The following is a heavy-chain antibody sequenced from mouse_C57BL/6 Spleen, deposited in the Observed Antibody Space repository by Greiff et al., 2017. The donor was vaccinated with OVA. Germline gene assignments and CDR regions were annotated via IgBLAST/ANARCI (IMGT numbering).Heavy chain of an antibody. CDR1: GYTFTDYN. CDR3: ARPVVASYWYFDV. J-gene: IGHJ1*03. CDR2: INPNNGGT. D-gene: IGHD1-1*01. Sequence: EVQLQQSGPELVKPGASVKIPCKASGYTFTDYNMVWVKQSHGKSLEWIGDINPNNGGTIYNQKFKGKATLTVDKSSSTAYMELRSLTSEDTAVYDCARPVVASYWYFDVWGTGTTVTVSS. V-gene: IGHV1-18*01.